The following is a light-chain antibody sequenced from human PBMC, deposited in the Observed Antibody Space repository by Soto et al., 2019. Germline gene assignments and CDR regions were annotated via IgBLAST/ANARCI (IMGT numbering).Light chain of an antibody. J-gene: IGKJ4*01. CDR1: QSVSSSY. CDR2: GAS. Sequence: EIVLTQSPGTLSLSPGERATLSCRASQSVSSSYLAWYQQKPGQAPRLLIYGASSRATGIPDRFSGSGSGTDFTLTLSSLEPEDFAVYYCQQYGSSPPLTFGGGTKVE. V-gene: IGKV3-20*01. CDR3: QQYGSSPPLT.